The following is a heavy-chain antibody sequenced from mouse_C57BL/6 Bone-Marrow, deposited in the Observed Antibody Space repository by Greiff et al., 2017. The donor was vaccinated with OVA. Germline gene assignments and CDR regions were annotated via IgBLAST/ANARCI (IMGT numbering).Heavy chain of an antibody. CDR3: ARWGHYYGSSYGY. CDR1: GYTFTSYG. Sequence: VHLVESGAELARPGASVKLSCKASGYTFTSYGISWVKQRTGQGLEWIGEIYPRSGNTYYNEKFKGKATLTADKSSSTAYMELRSLTSEDSAVYFCARWGHYYGSSYGYWGQGTTLTVSS. D-gene: IGHD1-1*01. CDR2: IYPRSGNT. V-gene: IGHV1-81*01. J-gene: IGHJ2*01.